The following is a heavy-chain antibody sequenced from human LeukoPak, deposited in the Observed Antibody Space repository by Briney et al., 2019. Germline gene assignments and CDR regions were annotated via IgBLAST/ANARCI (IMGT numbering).Heavy chain of an antibody. CDR1: GFTVSSNY. D-gene: IGHD6-13*01. Sequence: GGSLRLSCAASGFTVSSNYMSWVRQAPGKGLEWVSVIYSGGSTYYADSVKGRFTVSRDNAKNSLYLQMNSLRAEDTAVYYCARDSRGIAAGADYWGQGTLVTVSS. CDR2: IYSGGST. V-gene: IGHV3-66*01. CDR3: ARDSRGIAAGADY. J-gene: IGHJ4*02.